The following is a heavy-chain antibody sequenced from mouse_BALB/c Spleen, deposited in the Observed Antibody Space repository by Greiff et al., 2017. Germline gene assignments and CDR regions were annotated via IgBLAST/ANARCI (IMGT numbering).Heavy chain of an antibody. V-gene: IGHV1S81*02. CDR2: INPSNGRT. CDR1: GYTFTSYW. Sequence: QVQLQQPGAELVKPGASVKLSCKASGYTFTSYWMHWVKQRPGQGLEWIGEINPSNGRTNYNQKFKDKATLTADKSSSTAYMQLSSLTSEDSAVYYCARRDYGLWGQGTTLTVSS. D-gene: IGHD1-1*01. CDR3: ARRDYGL. J-gene: IGHJ2*01.